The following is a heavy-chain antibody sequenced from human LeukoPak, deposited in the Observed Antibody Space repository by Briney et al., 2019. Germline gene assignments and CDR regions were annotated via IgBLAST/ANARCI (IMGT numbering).Heavy chain of an antibody. Sequence: GGSLRLSCAASGFTFSNYLMNWVRQAPGKGLEWVANIKQDGSETYYVGSVKDRFTISRDNAKNSLFLQMNSLRAEDTAVYYCARVYSSLWAPSFDYWGQGALVTVSS. CDR1: GFTFSNYL. J-gene: IGHJ4*02. V-gene: IGHV3-7*05. CDR3: ARVYSSLWAPSFDY. CDR2: IKQDGSET. D-gene: IGHD3-22*01.